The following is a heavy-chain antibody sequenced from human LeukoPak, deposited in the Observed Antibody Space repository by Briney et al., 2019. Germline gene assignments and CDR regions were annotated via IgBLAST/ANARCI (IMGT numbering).Heavy chain of an antibody. CDR2: IDYSGNT. Sequence: SETLSLTCTVSGGSISSTSYYWGWVRQPPGKGLEWIGSIDYSGNTYYNPSLKSRVAISVDTSKNQFSVKLSSVTAADTAVYYCARRVVYSSGWFDYWGQGTLVTVSS. CDR3: ARRVVYSSGWFDY. CDR1: GGSISSTSYY. J-gene: IGHJ4*02. V-gene: IGHV4-39*01. D-gene: IGHD6-19*01.